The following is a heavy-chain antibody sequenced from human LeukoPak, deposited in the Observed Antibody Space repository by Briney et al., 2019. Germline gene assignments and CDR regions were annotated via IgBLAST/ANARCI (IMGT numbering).Heavy chain of an antibody. CDR1: GFTFRNYE. D-gene: IGHD4-11*01. CDR3: VTDGFHSYSLDM. J-gene: IGHJ3*02. V-gene: IGHV3-48*03. CDR2: IRGGGSPI. Sequence: QPGESLRLSCAAAGFTFRNYEMNWVRQAPGKGLEWVSYIRGGGSPIYYADSVRGRFTISRDSSKNLLYLQVNSLRVEDTALYYCVTDGFHSYSLDMSGQGTMVSVSS.